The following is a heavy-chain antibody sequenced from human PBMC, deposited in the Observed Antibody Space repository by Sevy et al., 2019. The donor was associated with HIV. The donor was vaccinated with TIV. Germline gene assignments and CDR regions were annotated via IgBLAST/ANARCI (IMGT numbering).Heavy chain of an antibody. CDR1: GFTFSSYA. V-gene: IGHV3-30-3*01. CDR3: ARDPDPYYDFWSGLIDY. CDR2: ISYDGSNK. Sequence: GGSLRLSCAASGFTFSSYAMHWVRQAPGKGLEWVAVISYDGSNKYYADSVKGRFTISRDNSKNTLYLQMNSLRAEDTAVYYCARDPDPYYDFWSGLIDYWGQGTLVTVSS. J-gene: IGHJ4*02. D-gene: IGHD3-3*01.